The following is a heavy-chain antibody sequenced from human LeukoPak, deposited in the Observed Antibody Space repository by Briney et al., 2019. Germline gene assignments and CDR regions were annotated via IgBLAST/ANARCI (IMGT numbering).Heavy chain of an antibody. J-gene: IGHJ4*02. D-gene: IGHD6-25*01. V-gene: IGHV3-30*03. CDR2: ISYDGSNK. Sequence: GGSLRLSCAASGFTFSSYGMHWVRQAPGKGLEWVAVISYDGSNKYYADSVKGRFTISRDNAKNSLYLQMNSLRAEDTAVYYCARVMSSADFDYWGQGTLVTVSS. CDR3: ARVMSSADFDY. CDR1: GFTFSSYG.